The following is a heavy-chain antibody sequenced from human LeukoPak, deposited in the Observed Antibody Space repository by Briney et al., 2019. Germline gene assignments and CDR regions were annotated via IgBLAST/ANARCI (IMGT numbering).Heavy chain of an antibody. CDR3: ASWANYDSSGYYHSNFDY. Sequence: SQTLSLTCTVSGGSISSGDYYWSWIRQPPGKGLEWIGSIYYSGSTYYNPSLKSRVTISVDTSKNQFSLKLSSVTAADTAVYYCASWANYDSSGYYHSNFDYWGQGTLVTVSS. D-gene: IGHD3-22*01. CDR1: GGSISSGDYY. CDR2: IYYSGST. J-gene: IGHJ4*02. V-gene: IGHV4-39*01.